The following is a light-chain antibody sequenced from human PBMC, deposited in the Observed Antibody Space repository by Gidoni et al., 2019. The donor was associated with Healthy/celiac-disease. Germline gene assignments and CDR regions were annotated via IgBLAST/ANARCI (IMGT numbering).Light chain of an antibody. Sequence: DLQMTQSPSSLSASVGDSVTITCRARQSISSYLNWYQQKPGKAPKLLIYAASSLQSGVPSRCSGSGSGTDFTLTISSLQHEDFATYYCQQSYSTSWTFGQGTKVEIK. CDR2: AAS. CDR3: QQSYSTSWT. J-gene: IGKJ1*01. V-gene: IGKV1-39*01. CDR1: QSISSY.